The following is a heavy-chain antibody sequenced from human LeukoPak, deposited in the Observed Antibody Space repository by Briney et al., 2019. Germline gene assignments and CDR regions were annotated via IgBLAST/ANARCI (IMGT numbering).Heavy chain of an antibody. D-gene: IGHD3-3*01. CDR2: IYYSGST. CDR1: GGSISSYY. J-gene: IGHJ6*03. CDR3: ARANYDFWSGYSSFGYYYYMDV. V-gene: IGHV4-59*01. Sequence: PSETLSLTCTVSGGSISSYYWSWIRQPPGKGLEWIGYIYYSGSTNCNPSLKSRVTISVDTSKNQFSLKLSSVTAADTAVYYCARANYDFWSGYSSFGYYYYMDVWGKGTTVTVSS.